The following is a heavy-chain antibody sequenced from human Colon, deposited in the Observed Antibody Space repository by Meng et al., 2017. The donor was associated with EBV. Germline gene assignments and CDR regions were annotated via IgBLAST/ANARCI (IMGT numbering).Heavy chain of an antibody. Sequence: LGRRGFHVKKSRAAVMVPAMAFGYTFINYTINWVRQAPGKGLEWMGWINTHTGNPTYGQGFTGRFVLSSDTSVSTANLQISSLKAEDTAVYYCARGGPYPDSSGFHWYFDLWGRGTLVTVSS. D-gene: IGHD3-22*01. J-gene: IGHJ2*01. CDR3: ARGGPYPDSSGFHWYFDL. CDR2: INTHTGNP. V-gene: IGHV7-4-1*02. CDR1: GYTFINYT.